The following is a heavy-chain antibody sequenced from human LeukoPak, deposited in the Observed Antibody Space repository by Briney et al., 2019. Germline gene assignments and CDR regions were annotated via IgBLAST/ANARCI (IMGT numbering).Heavy chain of an antibody. J-gene: IGHJ4*02. Sequence: PGGSLRLSCAASGFILSDYNMNWVRQAPEKGLEWVSFITISGTYITYADSVKGRFTISRDNAKNSLYLQMNSLRAEDTAVYYCTRDLSATARAYDYWGQGTLVTVSS. CDR2: ITISGTYI. D-gene: IGHD1-26*01. V-gene: IGHV3-21*01. CDR3: TRDLSATARAYDY. CDR1: GFILSDYN.